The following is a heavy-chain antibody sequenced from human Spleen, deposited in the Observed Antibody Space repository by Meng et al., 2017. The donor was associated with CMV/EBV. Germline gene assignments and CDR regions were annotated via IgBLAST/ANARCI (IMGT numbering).Heavy chain of an antibody. CDR3: ARGSYDILTGYYSYYFDY. D-gene: IGHD3-9*01. CDR2: INPSGGST. Sequence: VQVGQSGAEVKKPGALVKVSGKASGYTFTSYYMHWVRQAPGQGLEWMGIINPSGGSTSYAQKFQGRVTMTRDTSTSTVYMELSSLRSEDTAVYYCARGSYDILTGYYSYYFDYWGQGTLVTVSS. CDR1: GYTFTSYY. J-gene: IGHJ4*02. V-gene: IGHV1-46*01.